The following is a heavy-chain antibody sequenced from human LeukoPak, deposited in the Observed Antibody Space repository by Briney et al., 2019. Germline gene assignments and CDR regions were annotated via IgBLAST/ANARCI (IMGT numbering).Heavy chain of an antibody. V-gene: IGHV3-53*01. CDR1: GYTVSSNY. J-gene: IGHJ4*02. CDR2: FYSGGRT. D-gene: IGHD3-10*01. Sequence: GGSLRLSCAASGYTVSSNYMSWVRQAPGKGLEWVSVFYSGGRTYYSDSVKGRFTVSRDNSKNTLYLKMNSLRAEDTAVYYCARWYYYGSGSYSYFDYWGQGTLVTVSS. CDR3: ARWYYYGSGSYSYFDY.